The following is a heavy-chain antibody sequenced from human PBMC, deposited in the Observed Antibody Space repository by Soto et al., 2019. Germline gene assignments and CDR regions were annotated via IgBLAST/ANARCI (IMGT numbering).Heavy chain of an antibody. J-gene: IGHJ6*03. CDR1: GFTFSSYS. D-gene: IGHD6-13*01. V-gene: IGHV3-48*01. CDR3: ARAGRAAAGRGGNYYYYYYMDV. CDR2: ISSSSSTI. Sequence: GGSLRLSCAASGFTFSSYSMNWVRQAPGKGLEWVSYISSSSSTIYYADSVKGRFTISRDNAKNSLYLQMNSLRAEDTAVYYCARAGRAAAGRGGNYYYYYYMDVWGKGTTVTVSS.